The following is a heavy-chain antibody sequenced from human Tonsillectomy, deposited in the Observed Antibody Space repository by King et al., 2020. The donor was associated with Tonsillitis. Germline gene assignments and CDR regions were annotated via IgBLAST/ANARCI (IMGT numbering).Heavy chain of an antibody. CDR3: SRGGQGGFYYGVDF. V-gene: IGHV3-73*02. CDR1: GFTFSDSS. J-gene: IGHJ6*02. D-gene: IGHD6-25*01. CDR2: VRTKANNYAT. Sequence: VQLVESGGSLVQPGGSLKLSCAASGFTFSDSSIHWVRQASGKGLVWVGRVRTKANNYATAYAASVQGRFTSSRDDSKSTAFLQMNSLKTEEPAVYYCSRGGQGGFYYGVDFWGRGTTVTVSS.